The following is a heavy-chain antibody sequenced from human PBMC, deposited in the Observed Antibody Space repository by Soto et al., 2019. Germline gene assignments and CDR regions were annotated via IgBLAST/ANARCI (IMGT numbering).Heavy chain of an antibody. CDR1: GYTFTSYG. J-gene: IGHJ3*02. Sequence: ASVQVSCKASGYTFTSYGISWVRQAPGQGLEWMGWISAYNGNTNYAQKLQGRVTMTTDTSTSTAYMELRSLRSDDTAVYYCASILAPRYCSSTSCYIGPGDDAFDIWGQGTMVTVSS. V-gene: IGHV1-18*01. CDR2: ISAYNGNT. D-gene: IGHD2-2*02. CDR3: ASILAPRYCSSTSCYIGPGDDAFDI.